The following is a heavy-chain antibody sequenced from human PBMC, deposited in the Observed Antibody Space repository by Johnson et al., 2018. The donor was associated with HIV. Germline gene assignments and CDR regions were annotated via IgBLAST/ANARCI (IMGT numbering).Heavy chain of an antibody. Sequence: VQLMESGGGLVQPGGSLRLSCAASGFTVSSNYMSWVRQAPGKGLEWVSVIYPGGSTYYTDAVKGRFTISRDNAKNSLYLQMNSLRAEDTAVYYCAIRDTYYYDSTPGAFDIWGQVTMVTVSS. CDR1: GFTVSSNY. CDR2: IYPGGST. D-gene: IGHD3-22*01. J-gene: IGHJ3*02. V-gene: IGHV3-53*01. CDR3: AIRDTYYYDSTPGAFDI.